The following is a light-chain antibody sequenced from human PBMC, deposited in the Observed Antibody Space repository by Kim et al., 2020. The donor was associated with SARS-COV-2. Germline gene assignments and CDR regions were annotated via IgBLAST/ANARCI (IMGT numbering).Light chain of an antibody. CDR2: GNS. V-gene: IGLV1-40*01. CDR3: QSYDSSLSGEWV. J-gene: IGLJ3*02. Sequence: VTVSSTGSGSNIGAGYEVHWCQQLPGTAPKLLIYGNSNRPSGVPDRFSGSKSGTSASLAITGLQAEDEADYYCQSYDSSLSGEWVFGGGTQLTVL. CDR1: GSNIGAGYE.